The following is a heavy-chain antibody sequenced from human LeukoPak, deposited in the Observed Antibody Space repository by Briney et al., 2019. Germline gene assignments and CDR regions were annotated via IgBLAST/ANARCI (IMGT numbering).Heavy chain of an antibody. CDR3: AKGPREYCSSTSCAGQYFDY. CDR2: INWNGGST. D-gene: IGHD2-2*01. V-gene: IGHV3-20*04. CDR1: GFTFDDYG. J-gene: IGHJ4*02. Sequence: PGGSLRLSCAASGFTFDDYGMSWVRQAPGKGLEWVSGINWNGGSTGYADSVKGRFTISRDNAKNSLYLQMNSLRAEDTALYYCAKGPREYCSSTSCAGQYFDYWGQGTLVTVSS.